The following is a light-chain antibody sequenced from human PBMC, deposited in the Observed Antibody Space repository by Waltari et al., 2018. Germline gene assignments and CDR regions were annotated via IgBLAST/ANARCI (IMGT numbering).Light chain of an antibody. CDR2: PAS. CDR1: QGISNF. J-gene: IGKJ3*01. CDR3: QQSYSFPET. Sequence: DIQMTQSPSSLSASVGDRVTGTCRASQGISNFLNWYQQKPGKAPKLLIYPASTLQSGVPSRFSGDGSGTEFTLTISSLQPEDFATYYCQQSYSFPETFGPGTKVDV. V-gene: IGKV1-39*01.